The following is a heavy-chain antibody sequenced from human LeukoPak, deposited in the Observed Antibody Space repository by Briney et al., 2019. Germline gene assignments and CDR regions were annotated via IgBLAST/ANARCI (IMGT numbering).Heavy chain of an antibody. CDR1: GFTISSYG. V-gene: IGHV3-30*18. CDR2: ISYDGSNK. CDR3: AKGSSHFDY. Sequence: PGGSLRLSYAASGFTISSYGMHWVRQAPGKGLEWVAVISYDGSNKYYADPVKGRLTISRDNSKNTLYLQMNSLRAEDTAVYYCAKGSSHFDYWGQGTLVTVSS. D-gene: IGHD6-13*01. J-gene: IGHJ4*02.